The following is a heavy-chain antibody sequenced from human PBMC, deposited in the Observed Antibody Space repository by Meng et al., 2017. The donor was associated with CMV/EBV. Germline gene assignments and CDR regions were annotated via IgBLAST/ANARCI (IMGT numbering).Heavy chain of an antibody. CDR3: ARDRYCSSTSYYEYYYYGMDV. Sequence: GESLKISCAASGFTFSSYSMNWVRQAPGKGLEWVSYISSSSSTIYYADSVKGRFTISRDNAKNSLYLQMNSLRAEDTAVYYCARDRYCSSTSYYEYYYYGMDVWGQGTTVTVSS. CDR2: ISSSSSTI. V-gene: IGHV3-48*04. D-gene: IGHD2-2*01. CDR1: GFTFSSYS. J-gene: IGHJ6*02.